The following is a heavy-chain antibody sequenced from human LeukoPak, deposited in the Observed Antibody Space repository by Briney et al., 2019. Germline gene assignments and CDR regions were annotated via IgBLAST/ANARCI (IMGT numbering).Heavy chain of an antibody. D-gene: IGHD4-17*01. V-gene: IGHV1-8*01. Sequence: ASVKVSCKASGYTFTSHDINWVRQATGQGLEWMGWMNPNSGNTGYAQKFQGRVTMTRNTSISTAYMELSSLRSEDTAVYYCARGHGDYVGGVDFDYWGQGTLVTVSS. CDR3: ARGHGDYVGGVDFDY. CDR2: MNPNSGNT. CDR1: GYTFTSHD. J-gene: IGHJ4*02.